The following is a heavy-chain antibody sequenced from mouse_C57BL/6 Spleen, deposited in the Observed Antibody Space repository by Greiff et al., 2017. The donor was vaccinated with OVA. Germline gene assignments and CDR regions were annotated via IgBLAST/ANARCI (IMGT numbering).Heavy chain of an antibody. CDR2: IDPENGDT. CDR3: TPYCGTWFAY. CDR1: GFNIKDDY. J-gene: IGHJ3*01. D-gene: IGHD1-1*01. V-gene: IGHV14-4*01. Sequence: EVQLQQSGAELVRPGASVKLSCTASGFNIKDDYMHWVKQRPEQGLEWIGWIDPENGDTEYASKVQGKATITADTTSNTVYLQLSSRTSEDTADYYCTPYCGTWFAYWGQGTLVTVSA.